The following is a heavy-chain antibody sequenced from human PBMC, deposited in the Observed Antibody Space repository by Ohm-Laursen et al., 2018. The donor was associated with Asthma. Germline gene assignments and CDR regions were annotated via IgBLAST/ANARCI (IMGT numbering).Heavy chain of an antibody. CDR3: AREGYYYYGMDV. Sequence: GSSVKVSCKASGYTFTSYGISWVRQAPGQGLEWMGWIIPIFGTANYAQKFQGRVTITADESTSTAYMELSSLRSEDTAVYYCAREGYYYYGMDVWGQGTTVTVSS. J-gene: IGHJ6*02. V-gene: IGHV1-69*01. CDR1: GYTFTSYG. CDR2: IIPIFGTA.